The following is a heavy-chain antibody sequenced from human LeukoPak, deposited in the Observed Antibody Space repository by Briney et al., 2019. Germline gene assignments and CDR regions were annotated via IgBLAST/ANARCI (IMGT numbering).Heavy chain of an antibody. V-gene: IGHV3-23*01. D-gene: IGHD1-14*01. CDR3: AKGYFYFDD. CDR2: ITTSGGST. CDR1: GFTFSGYA. Sequence: QPGGSLRLSCAASGFTFSGYAMTCVRQAPGKGLGWVSGITTSGGSTYYADSVKGRFTISRDNSKNPLYLQMNSLRAEDTAVYYCAKGYFYFDDWGQGTLVTVSS. J-gene: IGHJ4*02.